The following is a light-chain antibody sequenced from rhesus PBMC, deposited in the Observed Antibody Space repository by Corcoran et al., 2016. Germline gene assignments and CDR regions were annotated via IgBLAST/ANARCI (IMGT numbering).Light chain of an antibody. Sequence: DIVMTQTALSLPVTPGEPASISCRSSQSLLHSGGKPYLDWYLQKPGQFPLFLIYEDSNRASGVPDRVSGRGSGTNFNLKISRVEAEDVGVYYYMQGIQLLTFGGGTKVEIQ. CDR3: MQGIQLLT. V-gene: IGKV2-90*01. CDR2: EDS. CDR1: QSLLHSGGKPY. J-gene: IGKJ4*01.